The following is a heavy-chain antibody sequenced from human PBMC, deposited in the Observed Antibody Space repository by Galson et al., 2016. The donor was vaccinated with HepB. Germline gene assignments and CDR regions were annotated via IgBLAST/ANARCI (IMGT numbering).Heavy chain of an antibody. J-gene: IGHJ4*02. CDR3: ARESYSGGNSLDQYYFDY. CDR1: GFTFSDDY. CDR2: ISSDSRYR. D-gene: IGHD4-23*01. Sequence: SLRLSCAASGFTFSDDYMSWIRQAPGKGLEWVSFISSDSRYRDYADSVKGRFTISRDNAKNSLYLQMNSLRDEDTAVYYCARESYSGGNSLDQYYFDYWGQGTLVTVSS. V-gene: IGHV3-11*06.